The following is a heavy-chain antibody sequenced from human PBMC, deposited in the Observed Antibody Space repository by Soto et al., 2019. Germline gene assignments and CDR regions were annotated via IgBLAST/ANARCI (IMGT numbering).Heavy chain of an antibody. Sequence: GGSLRLSCAASGFTFSDYYMSWIRQAPGKGLEWVSYISSSGSTIYYADSVKGLFTISRDNAKNSLYLQMNSLRAEDTAVYYCARGPASYCGGDRYSAYWGQGTLVTVSS. CDR2: ISSSGSTI. J-gene: IGHJ4*02. CDR1: GFTFSDYY. D-gene: IGHD2-21*02. V-gene: IGHV3-11*01. CDR3: ARGPASYCGGDRYSAY.